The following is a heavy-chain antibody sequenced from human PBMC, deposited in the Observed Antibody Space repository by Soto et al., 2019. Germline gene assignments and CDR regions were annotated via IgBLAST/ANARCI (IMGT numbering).Heavy chain of an antibody. V-gene: IGHV3-23*01. CDR3: AKRPLKFEGSYFDY. J-gene: IGHJ4*02. CDR2: ISGSGSST. CDR1: GFTFSSYS. Sequence: PGGSLRLSCAASGFTFSSYSMNWVRQAPAKGLEWVSTISGSGSSTFYADSVKGRFTISRDNSKNTVYLQMNSLRVEDTAVYYCAKRPLKFEGSYFDYWGQGTLVTVSS. D-gene: IGHD3-10*01.